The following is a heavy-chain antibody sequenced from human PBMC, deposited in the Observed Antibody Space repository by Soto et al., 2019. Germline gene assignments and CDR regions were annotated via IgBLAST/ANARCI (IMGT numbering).Heavy chain of an antibody. CDR1: GFTFSGYA. CDR3: AKRAVVGAARYFDY. J-gene: IGHJ4*02. CDR2: IGTSGSNS. V-gene: IGHV3-23*01. Sequence: GGSLRLSCAASGFTFSGYAMSWVRQAPGKGLEWVSTIGTSGSNSYYPDSVKGRLTISRDNSKNTLYLQMKSLRAEDTAVYYCAKRAVVGAARYFDYWGLGTLVTVSS. D-gene: IGHD2-15*01.